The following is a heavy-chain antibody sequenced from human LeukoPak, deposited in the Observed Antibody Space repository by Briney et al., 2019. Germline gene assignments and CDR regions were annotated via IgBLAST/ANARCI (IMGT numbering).Heavy chain of an antibody. J-gene: IGHJ3*02. CDR1: GGTFSSYA. CDR3: ARGGRGPDNWNDVGAFDI. Sequence: ASVKVSCKASGGTFSSYAISWVRQAPGQGLEWMGRIIPILGIANYAQKFQGRVTITADKSTSTAYMELSSLRSEDTAVYYCARGGRGPDNWNDVGAFDIWGQGTMVTVSS. V-gene: IGHV1-69*04. D-gene: IGHD1-20*01. CDR2: IIPILGIA.